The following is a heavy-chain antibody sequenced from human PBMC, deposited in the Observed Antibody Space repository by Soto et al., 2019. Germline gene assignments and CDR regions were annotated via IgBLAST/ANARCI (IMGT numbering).Heavy chain of an antibody. CDR3: ARGWSVVVAATESHAFDI. CDR1: GGSLSSGDYY. V-gene: IGHV4-30-4*01. D-gene: IGHD2-15*01. CDR2: IYYSGST. Sequence: ASETLSLTCTVSGGSLSSGDYYWSWIRQPPGKGLEWIGYIYYSGSTYYNPSLKSRVTISVDTSKNQFSLKLSSVTAADTAVYYCARGWSVVVAATESHAFDIWGQGTMVTVSS. J-gene: IGHJ3*02.